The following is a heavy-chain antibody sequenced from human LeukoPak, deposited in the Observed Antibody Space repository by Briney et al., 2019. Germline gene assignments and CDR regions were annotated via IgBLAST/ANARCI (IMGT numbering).Heavy chain of an antibody. CDR3: ASSPYDPLGHDAFDI. CDR1: GGSTSSGDYY. D-gene: IGHD2-8*01. J-gene: IGHJ3*02. Sequence: SETLSLTCTVSGGSTSSGDYYWSWIRQPPGKGLEWIGYIYYSGSTYYNPSLKSRVTISVDTSKNQFSLKLSSVTAADTAVYYCASSPYDPLGHDAFDIWGQGTMVTVSS. CDR2: IYYSGST. V-gene: IGHV4-30-4*01.